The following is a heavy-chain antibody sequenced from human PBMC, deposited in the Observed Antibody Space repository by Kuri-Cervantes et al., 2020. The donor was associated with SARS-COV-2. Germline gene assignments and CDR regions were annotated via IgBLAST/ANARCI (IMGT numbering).Heavy chain of an antibody. D-gene: IGHD6-19*01. Sequence: GESLKISCAASGFTFSSYSMNWVRQAPGKGLEWVSSISSSSSYIYYADSVKGRFTISRDNAKNSLYLQMNSLRAEDTAVYYCARDQGAHIAVAVVFDYWGQGTLVTVSS. CDR1: GFTFSSYS. CDR2: ISSSSSYI. V-gene: IGHV3-21*01. CDR3: ARDQGAHIAVAVVFDY. J-gene: IGHJ4*02.